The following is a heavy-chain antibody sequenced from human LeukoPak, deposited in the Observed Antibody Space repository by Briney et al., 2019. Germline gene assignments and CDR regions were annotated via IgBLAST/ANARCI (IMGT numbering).Heavy chain of an antibody. D-gene: IGHD5-12*01. J-gene: IGHJ5*02. CDR1: GYTFTSYD. CDR3: ARDRKYSGYDFNWFDP. V-gene: IGHV1-8*01. CDR2: MNPNSGNT. Sequence: ASVKVSCKASGYTFTSYDINWVRQATGQGLEWMGWMNPNSGNTGYAQKFQGRVTMTRNTSISTAYMELSSLRSEDTAVYYCARDRKYSGYDFNWFDPWGQGTLVTVSS.